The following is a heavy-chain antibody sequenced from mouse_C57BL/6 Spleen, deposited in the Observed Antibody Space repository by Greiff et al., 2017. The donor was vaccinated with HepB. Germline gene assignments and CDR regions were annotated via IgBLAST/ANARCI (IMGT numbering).Heavy chain of an antibody. CDR1: GYTFTSYW. Sequence: QVQLQQPGAELVKPGASVKMSCKASGYTFTSYWITWVKQRPGQGLEWIGDIYPGSGSTNYNEKFKSKATLTVDTSSSTAYMQLSSLTSEDSAVYYCARRAYYSNWGGGLDYWGQGTTLTVSS. D-gene: IGHD2-5*01. CDR3: ARRAYYSNWGGGLDY. V-gene: IGHV1-55*01. CDR2: IYPGSGST. J-gene: IGHJ2*01.